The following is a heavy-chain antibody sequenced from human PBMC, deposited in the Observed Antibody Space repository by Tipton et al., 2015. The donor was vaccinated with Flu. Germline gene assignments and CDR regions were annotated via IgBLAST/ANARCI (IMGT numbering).Heavy chain of an antibody. D-gene: IGHD3-16*02. CDR3: ARRGYLGSAYED. Sequence: LRLSCSVSGDSIGSGYFWGWIRQPPGQGLEWIGNVHRTGHPNYNPSLKSRVTISADTSENQLSLKLRSVTAADTAVYYCARRGYLGSAYEDWGQGALVTVSS. V-gene: IGHV4-38-2*01. CDR1: GDSIGSGYF. J-gene: IGHJ4*02. CDR2: VHRTGHP.